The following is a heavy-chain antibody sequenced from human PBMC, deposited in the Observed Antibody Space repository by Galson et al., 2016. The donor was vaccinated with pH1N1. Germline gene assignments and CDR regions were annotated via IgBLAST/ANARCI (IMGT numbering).Heavy chain of an antibody. V-gene: IGHV5-51*03. CDR1: GSSFTDYW. Sequence: QSGAEVKKPGESLKISCKASGSSFTDYWIGWVRQMTGKGLGWMGIIFPGDSDTRYSPSFQGQVTISADKSINTAYLQWSSLKASDTAIYYCARLRGSDFDYWGQGTLVTVSS. J-gene: IGHJ4*02. CDR2: IFPGDSDT. CDR3: ARLRGSDFDY. D-gene: IGHD3-16*01.